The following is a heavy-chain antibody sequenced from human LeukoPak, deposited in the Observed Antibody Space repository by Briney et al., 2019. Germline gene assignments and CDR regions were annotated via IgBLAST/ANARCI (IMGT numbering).Heavy chain of an antibody. J-gene: IGHJ5*02. D-gene: IGHD3-3*01. V-gene: IGHV1-18*01. CDR3: ARAQEYYDFWSGSP. CDR1: GYTFTSYG. Sequence: ASVKVSCKASGYTFTSYGISWVRQAPGQGLEWMGWISAYNGNTNYAQKLQGRVTMTTDTSTSTAYMELRSLRSDDTAVYYCARAQEYYDFWSGSPWGQGTLVTVSS. CDR2: ISAYNGNT.